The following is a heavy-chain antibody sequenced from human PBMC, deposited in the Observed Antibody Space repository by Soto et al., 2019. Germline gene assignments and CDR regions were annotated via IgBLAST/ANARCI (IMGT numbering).Heavy chain of an antibody. D-gene: IGHD3-22*01. V-gene: IGHV3-53*01. Sequence: GGSLRLSCAASGFTVSNNFMSWVRQAPGKGLEWVSVTYPGGTTYYADSVKGRFTISRDNSKNTLYLQMNSLRAEDTAVYYCAKDLAYYYDSSGSWFDPWGQGTLVTVSS. CDR1: GFTVSNNF. J-gene: IGHJ5*02. CDR2: TYPGGTT. CDR3: AKDLAYYYDSSGSWFDP.